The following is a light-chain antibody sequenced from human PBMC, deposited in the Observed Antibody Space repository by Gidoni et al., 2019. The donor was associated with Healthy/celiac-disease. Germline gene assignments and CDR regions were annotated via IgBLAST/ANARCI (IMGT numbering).Light chain of an antibody. V-gene: IGKV3-15*01. CDR3: QQYNNWPPYT. Sequence: EIVMTQSPAPLSVSPGERATLSCRASQCGSSNLAWYQQKPGQAPRLLIYGASTRANGIPARFSGSGSWTEFTLTISSLQYEDFAVYYCQQYNNWPPYTFGQGTKLEIK. CDR1: QCGSSN. CDR2: GAS. J-gene: IGKJ2*01.